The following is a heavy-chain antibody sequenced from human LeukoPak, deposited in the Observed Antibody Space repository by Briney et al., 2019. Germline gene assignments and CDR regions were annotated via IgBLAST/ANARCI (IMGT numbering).Heavy chain of an antibody. CDR1: GFRFSDFG. CDR3: AKTKTVMSTEDY. Sequence: GGSLRLSCTASGFRFSDFGMNWVRQAPGKGLEWVSHITSSSSNINYADSVKGRFTTSRDNAKNSLYLQMNSLRAEDTAVYYCAKTKTVMSTEDYWGQGTLVTVSS. CDR2: ITSSSSNI. J-gene: IGHJ4*02. D-gene: IGHD5/OR15-5a*01. V-gene: IGHV3-48*01.